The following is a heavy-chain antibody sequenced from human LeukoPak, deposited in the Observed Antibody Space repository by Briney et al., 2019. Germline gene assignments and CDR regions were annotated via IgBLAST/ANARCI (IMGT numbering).Heavy chain of an antibody. Sequence: GGSLRLSCAASGFTFSGYAMSWVRQAPGKGLEWVSAISGSGGSTYYADSVKGRFTISRDNSKNTLYLQMNSLRAEDTAVYYCAKDRAVRDSSGYYDYWGQGTLVTVSS. CDR2: ISGSGGST. CDR3: AKDRAVRDSSGYYDY. D-gene: IGHD3-22*01. V-gene: IGHV3-23*01. CDR1: GFTFSGYA. J-gene: IGHJ4*02.